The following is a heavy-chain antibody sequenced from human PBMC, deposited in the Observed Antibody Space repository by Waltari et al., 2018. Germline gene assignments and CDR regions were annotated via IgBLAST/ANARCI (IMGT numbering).Heavy chain of an antibody. J-gene: IGHJ3*02. CDR2: INPSGGST. CDR1: GYTFTSYY. V-gene: IGHV1-46*01. D-gene: IGHD2-15*01. Sequence: QVQLVQSGAEVKKPGASVKVSCKASGYTFTSYYMHWVRQAPGQGLEWMGIINPSGGSTSYAQKFQGRVTMTRDTSTSTVYMELSSLRSEDTAVYYCARIACSGVSCYSAAFDIWGQGTMVTVSS. CDR3: ARIACSGVSCYSAAFDI.